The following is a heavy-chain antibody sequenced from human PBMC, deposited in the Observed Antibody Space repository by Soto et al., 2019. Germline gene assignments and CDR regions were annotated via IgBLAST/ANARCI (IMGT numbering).Heavy chain of an antibody. Sequence: QVQLVQSGAEVKKPGASVKVSCKASGYTFTNYDINWVRQGAGQGLEWMGWMNPNTGDTGYAQKFQGRVTMTRNTAISTAYMELSRLRSEDTAVYYCARGDSEWLLFHWGQGTLVTVSS. CDR1: GYTFTNYD. D-gene: IGHD3-3*01. CDR2: MNPNTGDT. CDR3: ARGDSEWLLFH. J-gene: IGHJ4*02. V-gene: IGHV1-8*01.